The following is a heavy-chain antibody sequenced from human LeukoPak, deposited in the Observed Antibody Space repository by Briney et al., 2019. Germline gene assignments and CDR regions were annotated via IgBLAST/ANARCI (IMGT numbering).Heavy chain of an antibody. Sequence: PGRSLRLSCAASGFTFSSYGIHWVRQAPGKGLEWVAVISYDGSNKYYADSVKGRFTISRDNSKNTLYLQMNSLRAEDTAVYYCAREHLDYWGQGTLVTVSS. CDR2: ISYDGSNK. CDR3: AREHLDY. V-gene: IGHV3-30*03. CDR1: GFTFSSYG. J-gene: IGHJ4*02.